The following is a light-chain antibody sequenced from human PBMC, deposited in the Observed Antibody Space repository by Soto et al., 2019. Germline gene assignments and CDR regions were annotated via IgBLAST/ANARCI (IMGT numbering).Light chain of an antibody. Sequence: EIVLTQSPGTLSLSPGERATLSCRASQSVSSNYLAWYQQKPGQAPKLLIYGASSRATGIPDRFSGSGSGTDFILTISRLEPEDFAMYYCQQSGKSFPLTFGGGIKLEI. CDR2: GAS. CDR1: QSVSSNY. CDR3: QQSGKSFPLT. J-gene: IGKJ4*01. V-gene: IGKV3-20*01.